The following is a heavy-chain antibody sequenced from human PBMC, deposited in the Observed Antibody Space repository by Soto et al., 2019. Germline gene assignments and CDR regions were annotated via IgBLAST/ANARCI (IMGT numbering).Heavy chain of an antibody. Sequence: GASVKVSCKASGGTFSSYAISWVRQAPGQGLEWMGGIIPIFGTANYAQKFQGRVTITADESTSTAYMELSSLRSEDTAVCYCARGTTVTSYPFDYWGQGTLVTVSS. CDR1: GGTFSSYA. CDR2: IIPIFGTA. D-gene: IGHD4-4*01. J-gene: IGHJ4*02. CDR3: ARGTTVTSYPFDY. V-gene: IGHV1-69*13.